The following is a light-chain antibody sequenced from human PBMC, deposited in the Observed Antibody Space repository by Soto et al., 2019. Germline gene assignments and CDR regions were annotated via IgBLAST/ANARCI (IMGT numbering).Light chain of an antibody. V-gene: IGLV1-40*01. CDR1: SSNIWAGYD. J-gene: IGLJ1*01. CDR2: GNS. CDR3: QSYDSSLTSASV. Sequence: SVLTQPPSVSVAPGQRVTISCTGSSSNIWAGYDVHWYQQLPGTAPKLLIYGNSNRPSGVPDRFSGSKSGTSASLAITGLQAEDEADYYCQSYDSSLTSASVFSTGPKATVL.